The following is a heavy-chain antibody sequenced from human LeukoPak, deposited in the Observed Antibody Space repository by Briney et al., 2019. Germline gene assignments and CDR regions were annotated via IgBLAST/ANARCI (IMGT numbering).Heavy chain of an antibody. J-gene: IGHJ4*02. CDR2: IYYSGST. Sequence: SETLSLTCAVSGGSISSSNYYWSWIRQPPGKGLEWIGYIYYSGSTNYNPSLKSRVTISVDTSKNQFSLKLSSVTAADTAVYYCARDLSSSWYDYWGQGTLVTVSS. D-gene: IGHD6-13*01. V-gene: IGHV4-61*01. CDR3: ARDLSSSWYDY. CDR1: GGSISSSNYY.